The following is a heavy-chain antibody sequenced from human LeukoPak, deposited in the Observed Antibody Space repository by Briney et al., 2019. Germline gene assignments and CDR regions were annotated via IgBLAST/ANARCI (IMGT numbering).Heavy chain of an antibody. CDR1: GFPFSSYW. CDR3: ARGVGYSYGPRRPNFDY. CDR2: IWYDGSNK. D-gene: IGHD5-18*01. J-gene: IGHJ4*02. V-gene: IGHV3-33*08. Sequence: GGSLRLSCVASGFPFSSYWMTWVRQAPGKGLEWVAVIWYDGSNKYYADSVKGRFTISRDNSKNTLYLQMNSLRAEDTAVYYCARGVGYSYGPRRPNFDYWGQGTLVTVSS.